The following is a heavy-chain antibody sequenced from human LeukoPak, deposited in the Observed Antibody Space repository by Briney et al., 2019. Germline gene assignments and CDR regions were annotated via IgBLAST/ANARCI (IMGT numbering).Heavy chain of an antibody. V-gene: IGHV3-48*03. CDR3: ARGGSSTSCFDY. J-gene: IGHJ4*02. D-gene: IGHD2-2*01. CDR2: ISSSGSTI. Sequence: PGGSLRLSCAASGFTFSSYEMNWVRQAPGKGLEWVSYISSSGSTICYADSVKGRFTISRDNAKNSLYLQMNSLRAEDTAVYYCARGGSSTSCFDYWGQGTLVTVSS. CDR1: GFTFSSYE.